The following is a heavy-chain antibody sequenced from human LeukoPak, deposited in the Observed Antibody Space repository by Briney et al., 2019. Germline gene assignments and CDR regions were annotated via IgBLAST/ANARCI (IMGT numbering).Heavy chain of an antibody. CDR2: ISSSAGST. D-gene: IGHD2-8*01. Sequence: GGSLRLSCAASGLTFSSSAMSWVRQAPGKGLEWVSVISSSAGSTYYADSVKGRFTISRDNSKNTLFLRMNSLRAEDTAVYYCAKVEGSMLRRNWYFDLWGRGTVVIVSS. V-gene: IGHV3-23*01. CDR3: AKVEGSMLRRNWYFDL. CDR1: GLTFSSSA. J-gene: IGHJ2*01.